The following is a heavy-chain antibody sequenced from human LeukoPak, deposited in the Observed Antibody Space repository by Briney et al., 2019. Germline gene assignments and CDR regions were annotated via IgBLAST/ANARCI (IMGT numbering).Heavy chain of an antibody. CDR2: IKSKTSGATT. J-gene: IGHJ4*02. Sequence: GGSLRLSCAASGFTFSSYAMNWVRQAPGKGLEWVGRIKSKTSGATTDYAAPVKGRFTISRDDSKNTLYLEMNSLKAEDTAVYYCTTRGENGYLVYWGQGTLVTVSS. V-gene: IGHV3-15*05. D-gene: IGHD3-22*01. CDR3: TTRGENGYLVY. CDR1: GFTFSSYA.